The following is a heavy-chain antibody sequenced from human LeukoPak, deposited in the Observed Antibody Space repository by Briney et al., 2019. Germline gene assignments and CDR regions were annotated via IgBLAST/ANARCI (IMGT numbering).Heavy chain of an antibody. J-gene: IGHJ4*02. V-gene: IGHV3-23*01. Sequence: PGGSLRLSCAASGFTFSSYAISWVRQAPGKGLEWVASLSGRGGLTYYADSVKGRFTISRDNSKNTLFLQMNSLRAEDTAVYYCAKDQEEVPGPSDHWGQGALVTVSS. CDR3: AKDQEEVPGPSDH. CDR1: GFTFSSYA. D-gene: IGHD2-2*01. CDR2: LSGRGGLT.